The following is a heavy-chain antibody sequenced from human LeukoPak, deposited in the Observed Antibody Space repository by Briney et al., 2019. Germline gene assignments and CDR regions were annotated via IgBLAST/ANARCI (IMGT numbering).Heavy chain of an antibody. V-gene: IGHV1-8*03. CDR3: ARGPAGSSSWYNYYYMDV. J-gene: IGHJ6*03. CDR2: MNPNSGNT. D-gene: IGHD6-13*01. CDR1: GYTFTSYD. Sequence: ASVKVSCKASGYTFTSYDMNWVRQATGQGLEWMGWMNPNSGNTGYAQKFQGRVTITRNTSISTAYMELSSLRSEDTAVYYRARGPAGSSSWYNYYYMDVWGKGTTVTVSS.